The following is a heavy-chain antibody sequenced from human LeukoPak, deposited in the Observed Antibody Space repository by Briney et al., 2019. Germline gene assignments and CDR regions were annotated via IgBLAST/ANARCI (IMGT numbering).Heavy chain of an antibody. CDR1: GYTFTGYY. V-gene: IGHV1-2*02. Sequence: GASVKVSCKASGYTFTGYYMHWVRQAPGQGLEWMGWINHKTDGTNYAQKFQGRVTMTRDTSISSAYMELSRLRSDDTAVYYCARETTKGPITMVRGVITYYFDYWGQGTLVTVSS. J-gene: IGHJ4*02. D-gene: IGHD3-10*01. CDR2: INHKTDGT. CDR3: ARETTKGPITMVRGVITYYFDY.